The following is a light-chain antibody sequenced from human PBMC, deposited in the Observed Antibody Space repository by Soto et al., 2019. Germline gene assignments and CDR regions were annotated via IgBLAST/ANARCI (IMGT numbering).Light chain of an antibody. CDR3: QQYGSLSWT. V-gene: IGKV3-20*01. Sequence: EIVLTQSPGTLSLSPGERATLSCRASQSIGINLAWVQQKPGQAPRILIFGASGRATGIPDRFSGSGSGTDFTLTISRLEPEDFAVYYCQQYGSLSWTFGQGTKVDIK. CDR2: GAS. CDR1: QSIGIN. J-gene: IGKJ1*01.